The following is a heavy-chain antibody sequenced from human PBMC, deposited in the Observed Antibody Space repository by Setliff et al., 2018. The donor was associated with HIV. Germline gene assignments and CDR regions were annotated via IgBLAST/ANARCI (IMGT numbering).Heavy chain of an antibody. CDR2: IYYSGST. J-gene: IGHJ1*01. V-gene: IGHV4-31*03. CDR1: GGSINSGGYY. D-gene: IGHD3-22*01. CDR3: ARDPPRYYDSSGYHYPI. Sequence: SETLSLTCTVSGGSINSGGYYWSWIRQHPGKGLEWIGYIYYSGSTYYNPSLKSRLTISLDTSKNQFSLKLSSVTAAETAVYYCARDPPRYYDSSGYHYPIWGQGTLVTVSS.